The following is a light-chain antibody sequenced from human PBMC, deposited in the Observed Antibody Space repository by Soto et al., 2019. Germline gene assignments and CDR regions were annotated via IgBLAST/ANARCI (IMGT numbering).Light chain of an antibody. Sequence: DIQMTQSPSSLSASVGDRVTITCRASQSISSYLNWYQQNPGKAPKLLIYAASSLQSGVPSRFSGSGSGTDFTLTISSLQPDDFATYYCQQSDNTPRYTFGQGTKLEIK. J-gene: IGKJ2*01. CDR2: AAS. CDR1: QSISSY. CDR3: QQSDNTPRYT. V-gene: IGKV1-39*01.